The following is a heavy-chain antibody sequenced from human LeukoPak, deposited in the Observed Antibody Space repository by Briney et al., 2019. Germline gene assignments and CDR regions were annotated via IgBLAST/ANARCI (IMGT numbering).Heavy chain of an antibody. J-gene: IGHJ4*02. V-gene: IGHV4-39*07. CDR1: GGSISSSSYY. Sequence: PSETLSLTCTVSGGSISSSSYYWGWIRQPPGKGLEWIGSIYHSGSTYYNPSLKSRVTISVDTSKNQFSLKLSSVTAADTAVYYCARVGSYLGIYYFDYWGQGTLVTVSS. CDR3: ARVGSYLGIYYFDY. CDR2: IYHSGST. D-gene: IGHD1-26*01.